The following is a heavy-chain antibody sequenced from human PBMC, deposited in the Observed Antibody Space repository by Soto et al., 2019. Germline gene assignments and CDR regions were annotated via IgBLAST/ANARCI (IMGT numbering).Heavy chain of an antibody. V-gene: IGHV4-59*01. Sequence: SETLSVTCTVSGGSISRYYWSWSRQPPWKGLEWIGYLYNTGSTIYNPSLKSRVTISVDTSKNQFSLKLNSVTAADTAVYYCARDLWGYCGTDCYPLDVWGQGTTIT. CDR2: LYNTGST. J-gene: IGHJ6*02. CDR3: ARDLWGYCGTDCYPLDV. D-gene: IGHD2-21*02. CDR1: GGSISRYY.